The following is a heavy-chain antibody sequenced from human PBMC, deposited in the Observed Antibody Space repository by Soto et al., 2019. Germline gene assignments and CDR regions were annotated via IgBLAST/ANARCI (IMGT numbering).Heavy chain of an antibody. J-gene: IGHJ4*02. CDR1: GGTFSTYA. Sequence: QVQLVQSGAEVKKPESSVKVSCKAPGGTFSTYAISWVRQAPGQGLEWMGGIIPMFGTANYAQRFQDRVTITADESPNTVYMELSSLRSEDTAVYFCASGIQLWLQLINNGYSGWCQGTLVTVSS. D-gene: IGHD5-18*01. CDR2: IIPMFGTA. CDR3: ASGIQLWLQLINNGYSG. V-gene: IGHV1-69*12.